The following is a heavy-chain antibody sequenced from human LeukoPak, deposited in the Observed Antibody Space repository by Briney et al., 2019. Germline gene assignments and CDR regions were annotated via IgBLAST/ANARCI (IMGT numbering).Heavy chain of an antibody. V-gene: IGHV4-59*01. CDR3: ARAQQLGISDY. CDR1: GGSISSYY. D-gene: IGHD7-27*01. Sequence: PSETLSLTCNVSGGSISSYYWSWIRQPPGKGLEWIGYIYYSGSTNYNPSLKSRVTISVDTSKNQFSLKLSSVTAADTAVYYCARAQQLGISDYWGQGTLVTVSS. J-gene: IGHJ4*02. CDR2: IYYSGST.